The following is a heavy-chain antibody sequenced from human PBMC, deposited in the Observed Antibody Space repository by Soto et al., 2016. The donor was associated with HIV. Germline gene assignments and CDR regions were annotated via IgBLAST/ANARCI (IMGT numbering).Heavy chain of an antibody. Sequence: QVQLQESGPGLVKPSETLSLTCAVSNYAISSGYYWGWIRQPPGKGLEWIGSIFHSGNTFYNPSLKSRVTISVDTSKNQISLKLSSVTAADTAVYYCARARRGGRSSPYQYYSYYYMDSGAGDHGHRLL. J-gene: IGHJ6*03. D-gene: IGHD6-6*01. CDR2: IFHSGNT. CDR3: ARARRGGRSSPYQYYSYYYMDS. CDR1: NYAISSGYY. V-gene: IGHV4-38-2*01.